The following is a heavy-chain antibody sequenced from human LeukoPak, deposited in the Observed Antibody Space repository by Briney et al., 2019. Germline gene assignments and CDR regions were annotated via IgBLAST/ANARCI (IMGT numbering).Heavy chain of an antibody. J-gene: IGHJ6*03. CDR3: ARQRAVAGPYYYYMDV. Sequence: SETLSLTCTVSGGSISSYYCSWIRQPPGKGLEWIGYIYYSGSTNYNPSLKSRVTISVDTSKNQFSLKLSSVTAADTAVYYCARQRAVAGPYYYYMDVWGKGTTVTVSS. CDR1: GGSISSYY. V-gene: IGHV4-59*08. D-gene: IGHD6-19*01. CDR2: IYYSGST.